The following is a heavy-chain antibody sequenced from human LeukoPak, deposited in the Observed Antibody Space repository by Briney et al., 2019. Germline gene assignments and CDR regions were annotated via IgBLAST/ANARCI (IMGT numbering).Heavy chain of an antibody. CDR3: AREMTERYYDILTGYDKRDAFDI. V-gene: IGHV4-4*07. D-gene: IGHD3-9*01. CDR1: GGSFSGYY. CDR2: IYSSGGT. Sequence: SETLSLTCVVYGGSFSGYYWSWIRQPAGKGLEWIGRIYSSGGTNYNPSLKSRASIPVDTSKNQLSLKLSSLTAADTAVYYGAREMTERYYDILTGYDKRDAFDIRGQGTMVTVSS. J-gene: IGHJ3*02.